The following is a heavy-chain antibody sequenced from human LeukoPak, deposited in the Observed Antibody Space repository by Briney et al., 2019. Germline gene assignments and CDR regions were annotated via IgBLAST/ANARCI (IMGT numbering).Heavy chain of an antibody. J-gene: IGHJ4*02. Sequence: ASVKVSCKASGYTFTSYDINWVRQATGQGLEWMGWMNPNSGNTGYAQKFQGRVTMTRNTSISTAYMELSSLRSEDTAVYYCARLNYDSVWGSYRPHIDYWGQGTLVTVSS. V-gene: IGHV1-8*01. CDR1: GYTFTSYD. CDR2: MNPNSGNT. D-gene: IGHD3-16*02. CDR3: ARLNYDSVWGSYRPHIDY.